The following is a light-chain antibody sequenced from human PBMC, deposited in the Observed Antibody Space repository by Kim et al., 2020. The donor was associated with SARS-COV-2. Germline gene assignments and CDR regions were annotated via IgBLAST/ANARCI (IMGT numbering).Light chain of an antibody. V-gene: IGLV3-1*01. CDR3: QAWANRTYV. Sequence: SVSPGQTATINCAGDKLGERFAFWYQQRPGQSPLLLIYEDKKRPAGIPERFSGSNSGNTATLTISETQASDEADYHCQAWANRTYVFGSGTKVTVL. CDR2: EDK. J-gene: IGLJ1*01. CDR1: KLGERF.